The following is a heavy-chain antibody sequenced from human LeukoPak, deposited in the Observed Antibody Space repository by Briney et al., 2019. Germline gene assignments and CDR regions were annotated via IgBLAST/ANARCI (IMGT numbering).Heavy chain of an antibody. Sequence: GGSLRLSCAASGFTFNSYGMHWVRQAPGKGLEWVAFIRYDGSNKYYADSVKGRFTISRDNSKNTLYLQMNSLRADDTSVYYCAKVSLNMVNDAFDIWGQGTLVTVSS. V-gene: IGHV3-30*02. CDR2: IRYDGSNK. CDR3: AKVSLNMVNDAFDI. J-gene: IGHJ3*02. D-gene: IGHD4/OR15-4a*01. CDR1: GFTFNSYG.